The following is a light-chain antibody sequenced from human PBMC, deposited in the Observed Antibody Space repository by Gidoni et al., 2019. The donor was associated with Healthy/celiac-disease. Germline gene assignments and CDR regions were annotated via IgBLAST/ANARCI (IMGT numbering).Light chain of an antibody. CDR3: QQSYSSPQT. J-gene: IGKJ1*01. CDR1: QSINSY. Sequence: DIQMTQSPSSLSASVGDRVTITCRASQSINSYLNWYQQKTGKAPKLLIYAASSLSSGVPPRFSGSGSGTDFSLTISSLQPEDFATYYCQQSYSSPQTFGQGTKVEIK. V-gene: IGKV1-39*01. CDR2: AAS.